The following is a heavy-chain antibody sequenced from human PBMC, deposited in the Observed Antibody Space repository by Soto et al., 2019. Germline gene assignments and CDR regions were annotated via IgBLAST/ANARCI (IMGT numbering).Heavy chain of an antibody. D-gene: IGHD6-19*01. CDR2: IDPSDSYT. Sequence: PGESLKISCKGSVYSFTSYWISGVRQMPGKGLEWMGRIDPSDSYTNYSPSFQGHVTISADKSISTAYLQWGSLKASDTAMYYCAIIAVAGTDYYYGMDVWGQGTTVTVSS. CDR3: AIIAVAGTDYYYGMDV. CDR1: VYSFTSYW. V-gene: IGHV5-10-1*01. J-gene: IGHJ6*02.